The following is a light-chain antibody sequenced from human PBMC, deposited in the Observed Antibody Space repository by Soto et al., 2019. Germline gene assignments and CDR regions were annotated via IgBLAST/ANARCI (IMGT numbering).Light chain of an antibody. J-gene: IGKJ5*01. CDR1: QSISRN. CDR2: GAS. Sequence: ETVMTQSPATMPACPWERATRYCRASQSISRNLAWYQQRPGQAPRLLIYGASTRATGIPARFSGSGSEPDFTLTISSLEPEDFAVYYCQQRMNWPLTFGQGTRLEIK. V-gene: IGKV3-15*01. CDR3: QQRMNWPLT.